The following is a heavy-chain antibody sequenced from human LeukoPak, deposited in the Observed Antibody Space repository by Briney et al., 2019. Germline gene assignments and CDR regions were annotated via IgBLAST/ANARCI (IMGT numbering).Heavy chain of an antibody. CDR1: GGSFSVYQ. V-gene: IGHV4-34*01. CDR3: ARLLVLRSIDY. D-gene: IGHD3-3*01. J-gene: IGHJ4*02. CDR2: IYYSGST. Sequence: KTSETLSLTCAVYGGSFSVYQWSWIRQPPGKGLEWIGSIYYSGSTYYNPSLKSRVTISVDTSKNQFSLKLSSVTAADTAVYYCARLLVLRSIDYWGQGTLVTVSS.